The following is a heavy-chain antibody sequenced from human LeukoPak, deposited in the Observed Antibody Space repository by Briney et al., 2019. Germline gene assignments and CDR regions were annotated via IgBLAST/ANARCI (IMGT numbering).Heavy chain of an antibody. Sequence: GGSLRLSCAASGFTFDDYAMHWVRQAPGKGLEWVSGISWNSGSIGYADSVKGRFTISRDNAKNSLYLQMNSLRAEDTAVYYCEGLLWENYWGQGTLVTVSS. D-gene: IGHD3-10*01. V-gene: IGHV3-9*01. CDR2: ISWNSGSI. CDR3: EGLLWENY. J-gene: IGHJ4*02. CDR1: GFTFDDYA.